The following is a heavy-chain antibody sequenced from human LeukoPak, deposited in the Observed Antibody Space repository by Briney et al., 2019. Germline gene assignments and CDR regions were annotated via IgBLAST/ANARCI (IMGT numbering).Heavy chain of an antibody. CDR2: ISSFSSTI. Sequence: GGSLRPSCAASGFTFSSYGMNWVRQTPGKGLEWVSYISSFSSTISYADSVKGRFTISRDNAKNSLYLQMNSLRAEDTAVYYCARGGATRPDYWGQGTLVTVSS. D-gene: IGHD6-6*01. V-gene: IGHV3-48*01. J-gene: IGHJ4*02. CDR3: ARGGATRPDY. CDR1: GFTFSSYG.